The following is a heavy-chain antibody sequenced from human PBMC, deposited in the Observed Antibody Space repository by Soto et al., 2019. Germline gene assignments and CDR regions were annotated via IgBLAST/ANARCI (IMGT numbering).Heavy chain of an antibody. Sequence: VGSLRLSCAASGFTFSSYSMNWVRQAPGKGLEWVSSISSSSSYIYYADSVKGRFTISRDNAKNSLYLQMNSLRAEDTAVYYCARDIRGTRFLWFGDPNRHFDYWGQGTLVTVSS. CDR2: ISSSSSYI. D-gene: IGHD3-10*01. V-gene: IGHV3-21*01. CDR1: GFTFSSYS. J-gene: IGHJ4*02. CDR3: ARDIRGTRFLWFGDPNRHFDY.